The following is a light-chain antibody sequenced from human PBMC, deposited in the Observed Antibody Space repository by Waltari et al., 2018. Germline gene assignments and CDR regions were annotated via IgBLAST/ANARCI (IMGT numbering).Light chain of an antibody. Sequence: IHLTQTPSSLSASVGDRVTIACQASQDISDFLNWYQQKPGKAPNLLIYDASRLEAGVPSRFSGSGSGTDFVLTISSLQPEDSAIYYCQQYDHLPPYTFGPGTKVVV. V-gene: IGKV1-33*01. CDR1: QDISDF. CDR2: DAS. J-gene: IGKJ3*01. CDR3: QQYDHLPPYT.